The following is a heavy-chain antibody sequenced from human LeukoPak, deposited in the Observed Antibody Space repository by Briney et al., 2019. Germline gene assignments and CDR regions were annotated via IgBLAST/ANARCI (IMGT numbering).Heavy chain of an antibody. CDR2: IDPNSGGT. CDR1: GYTFTGYY. D-gene: IGHD1-26*01. Sequence: ASVKVSCRTSGYTFTGYYMHWVRQAPGQGLEWMGWIDPNSGGTNYAQRFQGRVTMTRDTSISTVYMELSSLRSDDTAVYYCAKDLGSGSYQPSDYWGQGTLVTVSS. CDR3: AKDLGSGSYQPSDY. V-gene: IGHV1-2*02. J-gene: IGHJ4*02.